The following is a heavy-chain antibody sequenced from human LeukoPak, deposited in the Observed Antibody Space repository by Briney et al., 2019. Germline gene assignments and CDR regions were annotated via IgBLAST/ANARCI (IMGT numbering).Heavy chain of an antibody. CDR1: GGSISSSSYY. D-gene: IGHD2-2*02. V-gene: IGHV4-39*07. CDR3: ARGFYCSSTSCYTGNWFDP. CDR2: INHSGST. Sequence: PSETLSLTCTVSGGSISSSSYYWGWIRQPPGKGLEWIGEINHSGSTNYNPSLKSRVTISVDTSKNQFSLKLSSVTAADTAVYYCARGFYCSSTSCYTGNWFDPWGQGTLVTVSS. J-gene: IGHJ5*02.